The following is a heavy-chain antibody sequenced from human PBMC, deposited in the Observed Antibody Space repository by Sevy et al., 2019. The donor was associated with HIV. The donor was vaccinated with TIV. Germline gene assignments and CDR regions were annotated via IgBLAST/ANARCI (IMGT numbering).Heavy chain of an antibody. CDR3: ARHQAKKDYGGNSFLGGWYDDAFDI. V-gene: IGHV4-39*01. J-gene: IGHJ3*02. CDR2: IYYSGST. D-gene: IGHD4-17*01. CDR1: GGSISSSSYY. Sequence: SETLSLTCTVSGGSISSSSYYWGWIRQPPGKGLEWIGSIYYSGSTYYNPSLKSRVTISVDTSKNQFSLKLSPVTAADRAGYYCARHQAKKDYGGNSFLGGWYDDAFDIWGQGTMVTVSS.